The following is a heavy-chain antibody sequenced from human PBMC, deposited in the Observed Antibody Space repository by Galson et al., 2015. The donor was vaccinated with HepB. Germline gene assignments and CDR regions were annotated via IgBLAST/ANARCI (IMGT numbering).Heavy chain of an antibody. CDR1: GGSISSYY. D-gene: IGHD6-19*01. CDR2: IYYSGST. V-gene: IGHV4-59*08. Sequence: ETLSLTCTVSGGSISSYYWSWIRQPPGKGLEWIGYIYYSGSTKYNPSPESRVTMSLDTSKNQFSLKLSSVTAADTAVYYCARQPYTSGWLYWFFDLWGRGTLVTVSS. J-gene: IGHJ2*01. CDR3: ARQPYTSGWLYWFFDL.